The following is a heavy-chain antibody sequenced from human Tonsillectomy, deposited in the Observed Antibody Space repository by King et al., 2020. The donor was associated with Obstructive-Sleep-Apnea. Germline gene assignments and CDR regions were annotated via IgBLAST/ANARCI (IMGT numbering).Heavy chain of an antibody. V-gene: IGHV1-8*01. Sequence: QLVQSGAEVKKPGASGKVSCKASGYTFTSYDINWGRQATGQGPELMGLMNPNSGNPGYAQKFQARVTMTRNTSRNTAYMELSSLRSEDTAIYYCARGTRVFDSWGQGTLVTVSS. CDR2: MNPNSGNP. CDR3: ARGTRVFDS. D-gene: IGHD2-2*01. J-gene: IGHJ4*02. CDR1: GYTFTSYD.